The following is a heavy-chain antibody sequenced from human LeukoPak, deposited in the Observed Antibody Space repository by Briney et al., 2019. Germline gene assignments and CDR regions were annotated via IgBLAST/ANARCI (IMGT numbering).Heavy chain of an antibody. J-gene: IGHJ4*02. D-gene: IGHD4-23*01. CDR1: AGSISSYY. Sequence: SETLSLTCPVAAGSISSYYCRWTRQPPGKGLECLGFIYYSGSTNYNPSLKSRVTISVDTSKNQFSLKLSSVTAADTAVYYCARASGGNFRVKGQYYFDYWGQGTLVTVSS. V-gene: IGHV4-59*01. CDR3: ARASGGNFRVKGQYYFDY. CDR2: IYYSGST.